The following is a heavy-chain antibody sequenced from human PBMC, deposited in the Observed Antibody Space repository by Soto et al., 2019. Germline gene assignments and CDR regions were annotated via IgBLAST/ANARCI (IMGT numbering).Heavy chain of an antibody. CDR1: GYTFTSYG. Sequence: QVQLVQSGAEVKKPGATVKVSCKASGYTFTSYGISWVRQAPGQGLEWMGWISAYNGNTNYAQKLQGRVTMTPDTSTRNAYMELRCLTSDDTAVYYCARELVTAVPTDDAFDIWGQGTMVTVSS. J-gene: IGHJ3*02. D-gene: IGHD3-9*01. CDR3: ARELVTAVPTDDAFDI. CDR2: ISAYNGNT. V-gene: IGHV1-18*01.